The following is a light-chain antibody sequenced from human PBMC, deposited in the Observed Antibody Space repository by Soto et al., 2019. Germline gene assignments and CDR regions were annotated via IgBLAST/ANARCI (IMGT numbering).Light chain of an antibody. CDR1: QSVSDNY. Sequence: EIVLTQSPGTLSLSPGERATLSCRASQSVSDNYLGWYQQKPGQAPRLLIYGVSTRATGIPDSFSGSGSGTDFTLTITRLEPEDFAVYYCQQYGSSPRVTFGGGTKVEIK. CDR3: QQYGSSPRVT. J-gene: IGKJ4*01. CDR2: GVS. V-gene: IGKV3-20*01.